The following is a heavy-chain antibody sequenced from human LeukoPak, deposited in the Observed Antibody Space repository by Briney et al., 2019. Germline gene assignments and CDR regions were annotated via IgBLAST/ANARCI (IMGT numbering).Heavy chain of an antibody. Sequence: GGSLRLSCAASGFTFSSYGMHWVRQAPGKGLEWVAVMSYDGSNKYYADSVKGRFTISRDNSKNTLYLQMNSLRAEDTAVYYCAKDRVKWLRLRGYFDYWGQGTLVTVSS. CDR3: AKDRVKWLRLRGYFDY. CDR1: GFTFSSYG. D-gene: IGHD5-12*01. V-gene: IGHV3-30*18. J-gene: IGHJ4*02. CDR2: MSYDGSNK.